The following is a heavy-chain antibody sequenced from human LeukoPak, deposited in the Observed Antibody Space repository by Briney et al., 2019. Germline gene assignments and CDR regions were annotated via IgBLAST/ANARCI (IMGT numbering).Heavy chain of an antibody. CDR2: IRYDGSNK. V-gene: IGHV3-30*02. Sequence: GGSLRLSCAASGFTFSSYGMHWVRQAPGKGLEWVAFIRYDGSNKYYADSVKGGFTISRDNSKNTLYLQMNSLRAEDTAVYYCAKDSNPITMVRGVPDYWGQGTLVTVSS. CDR3: AKDSNPITMVRGVPDY. CDR1: GFTFSSYG. J-gene: IGHJ4*02. D-gene: IGHD3-10*01.